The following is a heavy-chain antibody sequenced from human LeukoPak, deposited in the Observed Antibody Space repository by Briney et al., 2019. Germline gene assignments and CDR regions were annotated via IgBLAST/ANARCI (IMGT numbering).Heavy chain of an antibody. CDR1: GGSISSYY. D-gene: IGHD3-9*01. V-gene: IGHV4-59*01. CDR2: IYYSGST. J-gene: IGHJ5*02. Sequence: PSETLSLTCTVSGGSISSYYWSWIRQPPGKGLEWIGYIYYSGSTNYNPSLESRVTISVDTSKNQFSLKLSSVTAADTAVYYCASSYYDILTGSLGWFDPWGQGTLVTVSS. CDR3: ASSYYDILTGSLGWFDP.